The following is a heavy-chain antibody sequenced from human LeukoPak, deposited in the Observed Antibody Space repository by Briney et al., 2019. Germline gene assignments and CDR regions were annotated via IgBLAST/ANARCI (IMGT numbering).Heavy chain of an antibody. CDR1: GFTFSTYW. D-gene: IGHD3-10*01. CDR2: ISDSGGST. V-gene: IGHV3-23*01. J-gene: IGHJ6*03. Sequence: GGSLRLSCAASGFTFSTYWMSWVRQAPGKGLEWVSGISDSGGSTYYADSVKGRFTISRDNSKNTLYLQMNSLRAEDTAVYYCAKGGAVSSKSITLIRGTRKYYYYMDVWGKGTTVTISS. CDR3: AKGGAVSSKSITLIRGTRKYYYYMDV.